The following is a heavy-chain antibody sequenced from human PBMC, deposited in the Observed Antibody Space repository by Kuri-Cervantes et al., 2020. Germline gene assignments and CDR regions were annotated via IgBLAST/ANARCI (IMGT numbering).Heavy chain of an antibody. CDR1: GGTFSSYA. V-gene: IGHV1-69*05. D-gene: IGHD6-13*01. Sequence: SVKVSCKASGGTFSSYAISWVRQAPGQGLEWMGGIIPIFGTANYAQKFQGRVTMTRDTSTSTVYMELSSLRSEDTAVYYCARISSSWYANYWGQGTLVTVSS. CDR2: IIPIFGTA. J-gene: IGHJ4*02. CDR3: ARISSSWYANY.